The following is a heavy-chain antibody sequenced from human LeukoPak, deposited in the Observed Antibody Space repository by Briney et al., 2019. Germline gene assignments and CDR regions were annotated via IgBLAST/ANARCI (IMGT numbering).Heavy chain of an antibody. J-gene: IGHJ6*03. CDR2: IYHSGSS. V-gene: IGHV4-38-2*01. Sequence: SETLSLTCAVSGYSISSGHYWVWIRQPPGKGLEYIGDIYHSGSSHYNPSLKSRVTISVDTSNNQFSLKLSSVTAADTAVYYCARAKNPYYYYYYMDFWGRGTTVTVSS. CDR1: GYSISSGHY. CDR3: ARAKNPYYYYYYMDF.